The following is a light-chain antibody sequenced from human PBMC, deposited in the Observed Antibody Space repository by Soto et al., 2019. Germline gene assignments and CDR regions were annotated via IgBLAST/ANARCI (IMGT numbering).Light chain of an antibody. CDR2: EVG. V-gene: IGLV2-14*01. CDR3: KSFTSSSTFV. CDR1: SSDVGDYNY. Sequence: AVTQPASVSGSPGETITISYTGTSSDVGDYNYVSWYQQHPGKAPKLMIYEVGNRPSGVSSRFSGSKSGNTASLTISGLQAEDEADYYCKSFTSSSTFVFGTGTKVTVL. J-gene: IGLJ1*01.